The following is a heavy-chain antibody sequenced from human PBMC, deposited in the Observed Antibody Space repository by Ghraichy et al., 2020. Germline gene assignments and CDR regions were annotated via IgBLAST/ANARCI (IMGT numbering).Heavy chain of an antibody. CDR3: ARDRNDYDVLTGSYKGAYFDP. V-gene: IGHV3-74*01. Sequence: GGSLRLSCAASGFTFSGNWMHWFRQVPGKGLVWVSRINGDGTSTTHADSVQGRFTISRDNAKNTLYLQMNSLRAEDTAVYYCARDRNDYDVLTGSYKGAYFDPWGQGTLVTVSS. CDR2: INGDGTST. D-gene: IGHD3-9*01. J-gene: IGHJ5*02. CDR1: GFTFSGNW.